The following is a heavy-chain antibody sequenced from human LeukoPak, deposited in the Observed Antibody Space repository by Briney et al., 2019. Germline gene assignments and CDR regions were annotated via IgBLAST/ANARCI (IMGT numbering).Heavy chain of an antibody. D-gene: IGHD4-17*01. J-gene: IGHJ4*02. Sequence: SETLSLTCTVSGGSISSYYWSWIRQPPGKGLEWIGYIYYSGSTNYNPSLKSRVTISVDTSKNQFSLKLSSVTAADTAVYYCARSSTVTTYPRFDCWGQGTLVTVSS. CDR1: GGSISSYY. V-gene: IGHV4-59*01. CDR3: ARSSTVTTYPRFDC. CDR2: IYYSGST.